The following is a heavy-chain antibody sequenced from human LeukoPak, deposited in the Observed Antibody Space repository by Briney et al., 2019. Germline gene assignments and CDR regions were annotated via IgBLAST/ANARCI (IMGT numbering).Heavy chain of an antibody. V-gene: IGHV3-21*01. D-gene: IGHD2-21*02. J-gene: IGHJ3*02. CDR3: ASRVVTATFDAFDI. CDR1: GFIFSSYN. CDR2: ISSSSSYI. Sequence: GGSLRLSCAASGFIFSSYNMNWVRQAPGKGLEWVSSISSSSSYIYYADSVKGRFTISRDNAKNSLYLQMNNLRAEDTAVYYCASRVVTATFDAFDIWGQGTMVTVSS.